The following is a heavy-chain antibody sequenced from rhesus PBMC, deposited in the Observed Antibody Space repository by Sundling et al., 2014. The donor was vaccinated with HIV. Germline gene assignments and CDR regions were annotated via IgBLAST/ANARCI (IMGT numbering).Heavy chain of an antibody. CDR2: SLAIVRKT. CDR1: VALSVVETG. CDR3: TKYSGNWNAEYFEF. D-gene: IGHD6-25*01. V-gene: IGHV4-65*02. J-gene: IGHJ1*01. Sequence: QVQLQESGPRTGEALRDPCPSPALSLVALSVVETGGPGSANPQGRGWSGLGVSLAIVRKTYYNPSLKNRVTISKDTSKNQFSLKLSSVTAADTAVYYCTKYSGNWNAEYFEFWGQGALVTVSS.